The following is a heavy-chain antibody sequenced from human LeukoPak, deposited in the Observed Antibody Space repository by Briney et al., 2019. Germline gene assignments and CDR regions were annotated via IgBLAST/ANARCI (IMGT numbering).Heavy chain of an antibody. Sequence: GGSLRLSCAASGFTFSSYSMNWVRQAPGKGLEWVSSISSSSSYIYHADSVKGRFTISRDNAKNSLYLQMNSLRAEDTAVYYCARDQGSGKLDYWGQGTLVTVSS. V-gene: IGHV3-21*01. CDR3: ARDQGSGKLDY. D-gene: IGHD1-26*01. J-gene: IGHJ4*02. CDR1: GFTFSSYS. CDR2: ISSSSSYI.